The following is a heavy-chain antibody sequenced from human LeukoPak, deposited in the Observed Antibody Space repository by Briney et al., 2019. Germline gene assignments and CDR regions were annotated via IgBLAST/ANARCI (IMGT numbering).Heavy chain of an antibody. CDR1: GGSISSYY. J-gene: IGHJ4*02. CDR2: IQNSGNS. V-gene: IGHV4-59*01. CDR3: ARGRITICGVITPHFDK. Sequence: SETLSLTCTVSGGSISSYYWSWIRQPPGKGLEWIGCIQNSGNSNFNPSLKSRVTISLDTYKNQFSLDLNSVTAADTAMYYCARGRITICGVITPHFDKWGQGTLVTV. D-gene: IGHD3-3*01.